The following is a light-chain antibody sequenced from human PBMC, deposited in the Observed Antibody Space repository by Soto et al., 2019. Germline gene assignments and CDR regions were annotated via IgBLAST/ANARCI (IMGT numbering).Light chain of an antibody. CDR3: QKYNCAPPT. Sequence: DIQMTQSPSSLSTSVGDRVTITCRASQAISIYLAWYQQKPGKVPKLLIYAASTLQSGVPSRFSGSGSGPDFTLTISSLQPEDVATYYCQKYNCAPPTFGQGTKVDIK. V-gene: IGKV1-27*01. CDR2: AAS. J-gene: IGKJ1*01. CDR1: QAISIY.